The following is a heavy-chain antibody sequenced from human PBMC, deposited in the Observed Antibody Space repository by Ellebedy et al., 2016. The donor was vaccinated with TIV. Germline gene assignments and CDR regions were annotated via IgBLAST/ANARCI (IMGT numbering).Heavy chain of an antibody. Sequence: GESLKISCAASGFTFSPYAMSWVRQAPGTGLEWISAISGSGGTTFYADSVKGRFTISRDNSKNTVYLQMNSLRAEDTAVYYCANALVRGVIKYFEHWGQGTLVTVSS. D-gene: IGHD3-10*01. V-gene: IGHV3-23*01. J-gene: IGHJ4*02. CDR3: ANALVRGVIKYFEH. CDR2: ISGSGGTT. CDR1: GFTFSPYA.